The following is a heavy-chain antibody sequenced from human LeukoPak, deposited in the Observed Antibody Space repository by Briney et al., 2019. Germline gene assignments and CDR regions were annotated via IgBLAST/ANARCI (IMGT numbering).Heavy chain of an antibody. Sequence: GGSLRLSCAASGFTFGSYVVNWVRQAPGKGLEWVAVISYDGSNKYYADSVKGRFTISRDNSKNTLYLQMNSLRAEDTAVYYCAGEMVRGVISGIDPWGQGTLVTVSS. CDR2: ISYDGSNK. CDR3: AGEMVRGVISGIDP. V-gene: IGHV3-30-3*01. J-gene: IGHJ5*02. CDR1: GFTFGSYV. D-gene: IGHD3-10*01.